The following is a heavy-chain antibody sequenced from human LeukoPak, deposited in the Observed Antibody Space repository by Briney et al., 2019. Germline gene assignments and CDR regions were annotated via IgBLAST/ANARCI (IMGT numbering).Heavy chain of an antibody. CDR2: TSGSGGST. J-gene: IGHJ4*02. CDR3: AKSRRVTGTHYFDY. Sequence: PGGSLRLPCAASGFTFSSYAMSWVRQAPGKGLEWVSATSGSGGSTYYADSVKGRFTISRDNSKNTLYLQMNSLRAEDTAVYYCAKSRRVTGTHYFDYWGQGTLVTVSS. V-gene: IGHV3-23*01. D-gene: IGHD1-7*01. CDR1: GFTFSSYA.